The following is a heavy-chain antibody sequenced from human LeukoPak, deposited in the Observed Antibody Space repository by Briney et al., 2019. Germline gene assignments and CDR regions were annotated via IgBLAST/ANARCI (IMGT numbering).Heavy chain of an antibody. D-gene: IGHD6-19*01. CDR1: GGSISSYY. CDR3: AREGSGWPMGFDY. V-gene: IGHV4-59*01. Sequence: PSETLSLTCTVSGGSISSYYWSWIRQPPGKGLEWIGYIYYSGSTNYNPSLKSRVTISVDTSKNQFSLKLSSVTAADTAVYYCAREGSGWPMGFDYWGQGTLVTVSS. J-gene: IGHJ4*02. CDR2: IYYSGST.